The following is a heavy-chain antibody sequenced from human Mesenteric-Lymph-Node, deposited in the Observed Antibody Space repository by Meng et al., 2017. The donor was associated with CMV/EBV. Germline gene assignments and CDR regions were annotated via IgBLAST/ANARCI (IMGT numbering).Heavy chain of an antibody. CDR3: ARGSSYDILTGYFDY. J-gene: IGHJ4*02. V-gene: IGHV4-34*01. CDR1: GGSFSGYS. CDR2: INHSGST. Sequence: GAGPCQPPGTLSVPCAVYGGSFSGYSWNWIRQSPEKGLEWIGEINHSGSTTYNPSFTSRIIISVDTSTNQISLNMSSVTAADTAVYYCARGSSYDILTGYFDYWGQGTLVTVSS. D-gene: IGHD3-9*01.